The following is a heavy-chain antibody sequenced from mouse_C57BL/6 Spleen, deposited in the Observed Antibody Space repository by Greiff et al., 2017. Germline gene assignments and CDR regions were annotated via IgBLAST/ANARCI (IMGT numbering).Heavy chain of an antibody. D-gene: IGHD2-12*01. J-gene: IGHJ1*03. CDR1: GYAFTNYL. Sequence: VQLQQSGAELVRPGTSVKVSCKASGYAFTNYLIEWVKQRPGQGLEWIGVINPGSGGTNYNEKFKGKATLTADTSSSTAYMQLSSLTSEDSAVYFCASGGDSWYFDVWGTGTTVTVSS. V-gene: IGHV1-54*01. CDR3: ASGGDSWYFDV. CDR2: INPGSGGT.